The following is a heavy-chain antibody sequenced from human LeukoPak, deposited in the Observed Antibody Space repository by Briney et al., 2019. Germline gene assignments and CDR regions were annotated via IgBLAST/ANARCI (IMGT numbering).Heavy chain of an antibody. J-gene: IGHJ4*02. CDR1: GGSISSSSYY. V-gene: IGHV4-39*01. CDR3: ARQTGTTPFDYYDY. CDR2: IYHSGTT. D-gene: IGHD1-1*01. Sequence: SETLSLTCTVSGGSISSSSYYWGWIRQPPGKGLEWLATIYHSGTTHYSPSLRSRVPMSVDTSKNQFSLKLNSVTAADTAVYYCARQTGTTPFDYYDYWGQGTLVTASS.